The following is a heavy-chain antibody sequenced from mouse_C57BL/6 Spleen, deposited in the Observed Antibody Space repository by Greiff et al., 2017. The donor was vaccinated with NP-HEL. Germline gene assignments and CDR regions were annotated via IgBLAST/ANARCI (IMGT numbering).Heavy chain of an antibody. Sequence: QVQLQQPGAELVRPGSSVKLSCKASGYTFPSYWMDWVKQRPGQGLEWIGNIYPSDSETHYNQKFKDKATLTVDKSSSTAYMQLSSLTSEDSAVYYCAREELGPGYFDYWGQGTTLTVSS. CDR1: GYTFPSYW. J-gene: IGHJ2*01. CDR3: AREELGPGYFDY. CDR2: IYPSDSET. V-gene: IGHV1-61*01.